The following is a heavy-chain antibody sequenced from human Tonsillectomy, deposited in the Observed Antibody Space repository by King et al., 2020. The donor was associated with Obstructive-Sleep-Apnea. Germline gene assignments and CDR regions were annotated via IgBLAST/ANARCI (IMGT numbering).Heavy chain of an antibody. CDR2: IIPIFGTA. D-gene: IGHD3-22*01. V-gene: IGHV1-69*01. J-gene: IGHJ4*02. Sequence: VQLVESGAEVKKPGSSVKVSCKASGGTFSSYAISWVRQAPGQGLEWMGGIIPIFGTANYAQKFQGRVTITADESTSTAYMELSRLRSEDTAVYYCARDREYYYDSSGLGDFDYWGQGTLVTVSS. CDR3: ARDREYYYDSSGLGDFDY. CDR1: GGTFSSYA.